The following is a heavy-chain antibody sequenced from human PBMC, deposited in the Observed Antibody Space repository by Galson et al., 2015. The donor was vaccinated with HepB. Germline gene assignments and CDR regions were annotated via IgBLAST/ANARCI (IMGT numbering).Heavy chain of an antibody. D-gene: IGHD2-15*01. CDR3: AKDGIMVANNPYQLHF. Sequence: SLRLSCAASGFTFSRYAMTWVRQAPGKGLEWVSSITSSGGKTYYTDSVKGRFIISRDNSRNTVLLQLNSLRAEDTAVYYCAKDGIMVANNPYQLHFWGQGTLVSVSS. V-gene: IGHV3-23*01. CDR1: GFTFSRYA. CDR2: ITSSGGKT. J-gene: IGHJ4*02.